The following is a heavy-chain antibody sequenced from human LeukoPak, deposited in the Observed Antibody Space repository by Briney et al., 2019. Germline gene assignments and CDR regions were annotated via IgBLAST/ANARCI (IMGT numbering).Heavy chain of an antibody. CDR1: GGSFSGYY. CDR2: INHSGST. Sequence: SETLSPTCAVYGGSFSGYYWSWIRQPPGKGLEWIGEINHSGSTNYNPSLKSRVTISVDTSKNQFSLKLSSVTAADTAVYYCAVYYYDSSGYYYFDYWGQGTLVTVSS. J-gene: IGHJ4*02. CDR3: AVYYYDSSGYYYFDY. D-gene: IGHD3-22*01. V-gene: IGHV4-34*01.